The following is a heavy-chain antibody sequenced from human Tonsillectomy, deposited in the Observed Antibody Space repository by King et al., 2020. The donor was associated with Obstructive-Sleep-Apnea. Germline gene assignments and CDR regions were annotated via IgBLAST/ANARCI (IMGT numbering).Heavy chain of an antibody. V-gene: IGHV3-30*04. Sequence: VQLVESGGGVVQPGRSLRLSCAASGFXFSAYAMHWVRQAPGKGLEWVAVISYDGSNEYYADSVKGRFTISRDNSVDTLYLQMNSLRPEDTAVYYCAEXXXXXXLXXDXXXXXMDVXGXGTTVTVXX. D-gene: IGHD3-10*01. CDR2: ISYDGSNE. CDR1: GFXFSAYA. CDR3: AEXXXXXXLXXDXXXXXMDV. J-gene: IGHJ6*04.